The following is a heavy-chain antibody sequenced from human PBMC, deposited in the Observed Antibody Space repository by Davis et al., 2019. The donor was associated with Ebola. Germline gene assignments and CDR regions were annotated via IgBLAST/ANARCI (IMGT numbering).Heavy chain of an antibody. V-gene: IGHV4-34*01. CDR3: ARARYYYGRGRLDP. CDR1: GGSFSGYY. D-gene: IGHD3-10*02. J-gene: IGHJ5*02. CDR2: IYHSGST. Sequence: SQTLSLTCAVYGGSFSGYYWSWIRQPPGKGLEWIGEIYHSGSTNYNPSLKSRVTISVDTSKNQFSLKLSSVTAADTAVYYCARARYYYGRGRLDPWGQGTLVTVSS.